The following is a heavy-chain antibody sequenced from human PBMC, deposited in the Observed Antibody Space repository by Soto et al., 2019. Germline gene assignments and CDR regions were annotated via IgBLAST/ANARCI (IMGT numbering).Heavy chain of an antibody. CDR2: ISSSGSTI. CDR3: AKDPVTTVTTVRGNFDY. Sequence: QVQLVESGGGLVKPGGSLRLSCAASGFTFSDYYMSCIRQAPGKGLEWVSYISSSGSTIYYADSVKGRFTISRDNAKNSLYLQMNSLRAEDTAVYYCAKDPVTTVTTVRGNFDYWGQGTLVTVSS. D-gene: IGHD4-17*01. CDR1: GFTFSDYY. J-gene: IGHJ4*02. V-gene: IGHV3-11*01.